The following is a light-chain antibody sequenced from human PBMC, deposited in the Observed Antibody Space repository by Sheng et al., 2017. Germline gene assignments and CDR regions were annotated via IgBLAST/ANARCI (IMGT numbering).Light chain of an antibody. CDR2: DAS. Sequence: DIQMTQSPSSLSASVGDRVTINCRASQDISNYLNWYQQKPGKAPKLLIYDASNLETGVPSRFSGSGSGTDFTFTISSLQPEDIATYYCQQYDNLPITFGQGTRLEIK. CDR1: QDISNY. CDR3: QQYDNLPIT. J-gene: IGKJ5*01. V-gene: IGKV1-33*01.